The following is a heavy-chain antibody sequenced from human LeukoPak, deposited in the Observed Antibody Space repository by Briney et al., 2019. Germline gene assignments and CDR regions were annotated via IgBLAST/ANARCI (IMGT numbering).Heavy chain of an antibody. D-gene: IGHD3-3*02. J-gene: IGHJ4*02. CDR1: GFTFSGYW. CDR3: ARGSSGGTFGY. V-gene: IGHV3-74*01. Sequence: GGSLRLSCAASGFTFSGYWMHWVRQAPGKGLMWVSHINSDESSTSYADSVKGRFTISRDNAKNTLYLGMNSLRAEDTAVYYCARGSSGGTFGYWGQGTLVTVSS. CDR2: INSDESST.